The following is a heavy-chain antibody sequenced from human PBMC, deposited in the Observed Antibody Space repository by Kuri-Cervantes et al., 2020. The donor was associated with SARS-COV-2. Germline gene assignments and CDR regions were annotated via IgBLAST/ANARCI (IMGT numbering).Heavy chain of an antibody. Sequence: GGSLRLSCTASGFTFGDYAMSWFRQAPGKGLEWVSYISSSGSTIYYADSVKGRFTISRDNAKNSLYLQMNSLRAEDTAVYYCARTGLPGWYYYYGMDVWGQGTTVTVSS. V-gene: IGHV3-11*01. D-gene: IGHD2-15*01. CDR2: ISSSGSTI. J-gene: IGHJ6*02. CDR3: ARTGLPGWYYYYGMDV. CDR1: GFTFGDYA.